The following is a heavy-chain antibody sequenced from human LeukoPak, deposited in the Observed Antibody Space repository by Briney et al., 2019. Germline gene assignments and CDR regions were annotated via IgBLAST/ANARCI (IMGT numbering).Heavy chain of an antibody. CDR3: ARDEYDILTGYSDFFDY. D-gene: IGHD3-9*01. Sequence: GGSLRLSCAASGFTFSDYYMSWIRQAPGKGLEWASYISSSGSTIYYADSVKGRFTISRDNAKNSLYLQMNSLRAEDTAVYYCARDEYDILTGYSDFFDYWGQGTLVTVSS. CDR1: GFTFSDYY. CDR2: ISSSGSTI. V-gene: IGHV3-11*01. J-gene: IGHJ4*02.